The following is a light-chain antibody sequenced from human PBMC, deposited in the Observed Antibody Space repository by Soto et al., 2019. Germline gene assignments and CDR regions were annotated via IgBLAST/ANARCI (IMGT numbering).Light chain of an antibody. CDR2: GAS. J-gene: IGKJ5*01. V-gene: IGKV3-15*01. Sequence: IVMTQSPGTLSLSPGERATLSCRASQSVSSNLAWYQQRPGQSPRLLVYGASTRANGTPARFSGSGSGTDFTLEISRVETDDVGIYYCMQSTQLPPTFGQGTRLEI. CDR1: QSVSSN. CDR3: MQSTQLPPT.